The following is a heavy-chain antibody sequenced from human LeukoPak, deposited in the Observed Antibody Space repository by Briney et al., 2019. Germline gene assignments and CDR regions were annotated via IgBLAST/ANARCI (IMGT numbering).Heavy chain of an antibody. J-gene: IGHJ5*02. CDR3: ARGFLYSSSWYAWWMGNWFDP. Sequence: PSETLSLTCAVYGGSFSGYYWSWIRQPPGKGLEWIGEINHSGSTNYNPSLKSRVTISVDTSKNQFSLKLSSVTAADTAVYYCARGFLYSSSWYAWWMGNWFDPWGQGTLVTVSS. CDR1: GGSFSGYY. V-gene: IGHV4-34*01. D-gene: IGHD6-13*01. CDR2: INHSGST.